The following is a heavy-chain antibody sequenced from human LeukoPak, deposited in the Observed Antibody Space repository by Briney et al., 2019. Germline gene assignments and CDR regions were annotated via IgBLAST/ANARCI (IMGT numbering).Heavy chain of an antibody. J-gene: IGHJ4*02. CDR3: AKGGLRFTLFLNKRWPSDFDY. CDR2: ISSSSSYI. D-gene: IGHD3-3*01. Sequence: PGGSLRLSCAASGFTFSSYSMNWVRQAPGKGLEWVSSISSSSSYIYYADSVKGRFTISRDNSKNTLYLQMNSLRAEDTAVYYCAKGGLRFTLFLNKRWPSDFDYWGQGTLVTVSS. V-gene: IGHV3-21*04. CDR1: GFTFSSYS.